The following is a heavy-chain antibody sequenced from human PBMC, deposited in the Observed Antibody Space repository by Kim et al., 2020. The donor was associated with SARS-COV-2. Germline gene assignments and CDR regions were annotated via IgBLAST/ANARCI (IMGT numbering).Heavy chain of an antibody. CDR3: ASSKEQLVTYFDY. Sequence: GGSLRLSCAASGFTFSSYSMNWVRQAPGKGLEWVSSISSSSSYIYYADSVKGRFTISRDNAKNSLYLQMNSLRAEDTAVYYCASSKEQLVTYFDYWGQGTLVTVSS. CDR2: ISSSSSYI. V-gene: IGHV3-21*01. J-gene: IGHJ4*02. D-gene: IGHD6-13*01. CDR1: GFTFSSYS.